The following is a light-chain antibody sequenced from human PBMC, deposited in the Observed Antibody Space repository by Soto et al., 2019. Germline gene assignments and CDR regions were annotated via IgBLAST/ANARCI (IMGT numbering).Light chain of an antibody. J-gene: IGKJ4*01. CDR1: QSLSSN. CDR2: DTS. Sequence: EIVLTQFPATLSVSPGETATLTCRASQSLSSNLAWYQQRRGQAPRLLMFDTSTRASGTPARFSGSGSGTEFTLTIASLQSEDFAFYYCQQRSNWPALTFGGGTKVEIK. CDR3: QQRSNWPALT. V-gene: IGKV3-15*01.